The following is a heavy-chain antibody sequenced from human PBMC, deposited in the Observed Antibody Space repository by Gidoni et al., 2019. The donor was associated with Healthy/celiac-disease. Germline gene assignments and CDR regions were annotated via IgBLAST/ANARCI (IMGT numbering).Heavy chain of an antibody. J-gene: IGHJ4*02. CDR3: ARQQRVGLVFDY. D-gene: IGHD6-13*01. V-gene: IGHV4-30-2*01. Sequence: QLQLQESGSGLLKPSPTFSLTCAVSGCRISSGGSSWSWIRQPPGKGLEWIGYTYHSGRTYYNQSIKSRVTISVDRNKNQFSLKLSSVTAEDTAVYYCARQQRVGLVFDYWGQGTLVTVSS. CDR1: GCRISSGGSS. CDR2: TYHSGRT.